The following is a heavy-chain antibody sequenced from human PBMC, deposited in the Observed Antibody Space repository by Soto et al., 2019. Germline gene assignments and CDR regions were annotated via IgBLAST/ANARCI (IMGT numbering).Heavy chain of an antibody. Sequence: QVQLVQSGAEVKKPGASVKVSCKTSGYTFTGYYMHWVRQAPGQGLEWMGWINPNNGDTNYAQNFKGRVTMTRDTSISTASMELSRLRSDDKAVYSCARRKIYYDSSGPFDYWGQGTLVTVSA. CDR2: INPNNGDT. CDR3: ARRKIYYDSSGPFDY. V-gene: IGHV1-2*02. CDR1: GYTFTGYY. J-gene: IGHJ4*02. D-gene: IGHD3-22*01.